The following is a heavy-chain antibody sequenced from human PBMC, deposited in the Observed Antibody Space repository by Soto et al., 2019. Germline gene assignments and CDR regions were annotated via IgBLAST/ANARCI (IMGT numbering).Heavy chain of an antibody. Sequence: ASVKVSCKASGGTFSSYAISWVRQAPGQGLEWMGGIIPIFGTANYAQKFQGRVTITADGSTSTAYMELSSLRSEDTAVYYCARAIGEQYSGYDYYYGMYVWGQGTTVTVSS. D-gene: IGHD5-12*01. J-gene: IGHJ6*02. CDR2: IIPIFGTA. CDR1: GGTFSSYA. V-gene: IGHV1-69*13. CDR3: ARAIGEQYSGYDYYYGMYV.